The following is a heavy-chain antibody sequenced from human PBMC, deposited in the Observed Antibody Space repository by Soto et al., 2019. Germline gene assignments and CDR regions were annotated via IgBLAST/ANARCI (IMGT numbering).Heavy chain of an antibody. CDR3: AKDSSAAVAGRGYY. CDR2: ISWNSGNI. D-gene: IGHD6-19*01. V-gene: IGHV3-9*01. J-gene: IGHJ4*02. CDR1: GFTFDDYA. Sequence: GGSLRLSCAASGFTFDDYAMHWVRQAPGKGLEWVSGISWNSGNIGYADSVKGRFTISRDNAKNSLYLQMNSLRAEDTALYYCAKDSSAAVAGRGYYWGQGTLVTVSS.